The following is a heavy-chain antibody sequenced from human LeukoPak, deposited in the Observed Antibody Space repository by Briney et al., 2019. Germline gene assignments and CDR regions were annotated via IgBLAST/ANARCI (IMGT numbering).Heavy chain of an antibody. CDR2: ISSSGSTI. CDR3: ARASRDYDILTGYSGRGYFDY. CDR1: GFAFSSYE. Sequence: GGSLRLSCAASGFAFSSYEMNWVRQAPGKGLEWVSYISSSGSTIYYADSVKGRFTISRDNAKNSLYLQMNSLRAEDTAVYYCARASRDYDILTGYSGRGYFDYWGQGTLVTVSS. V-gene: IGHV3-48*03. J-gene: IGHJ4*02. D-gene: IGHD3-9*01.